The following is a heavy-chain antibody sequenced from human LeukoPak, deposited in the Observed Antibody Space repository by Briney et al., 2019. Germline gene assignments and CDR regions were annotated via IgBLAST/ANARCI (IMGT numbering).Heavy chain of an antibody. Sequence: SETLSLTCAVSGGSISSGGYSWSWIRQPPGKGLEWIGYIYHSGSTYYNPSLKSRVTISVDRSKNQFSLKLSSVTAADTAVYYCARDSWLVQEGDGYFQHWGHGTLVTVSS. V-gene: IGHV4-30-2*01. D-gene: IGHD6-19*01. CDR1: GGSISSGGYS. CDR2: IYHSGST. J-gene: IGHJ1*01. CDR3: ARDSWLVQEGDGYFQH.